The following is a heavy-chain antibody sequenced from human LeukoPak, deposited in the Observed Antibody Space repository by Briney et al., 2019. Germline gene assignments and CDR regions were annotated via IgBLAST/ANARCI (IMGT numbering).Heavy chain of an antibody. CDR3: ARDAEMATTENFDY. J-gene: IGHJ4*02. CDR2: INPNSGGT. Sequence: ASVKVSCKASGYTFTSYDINWVRQAPGQGLEWMGWINPNSGGTNYAQKFQGRVTMTRDTSISTAYMELSRLRSDDTAVYYCARDAEMATTENFDYWGQGTLVTVSS. V-gene: IGHV1-2*02. CDR1: GYTFTSYD. D-gene: IGHD5-24*01.